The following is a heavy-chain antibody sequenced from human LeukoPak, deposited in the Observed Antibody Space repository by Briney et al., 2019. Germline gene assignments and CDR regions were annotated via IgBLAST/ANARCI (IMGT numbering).Heavy chain of an antibody. CDR3: ARIPVGLDAFDI. CDR1: GFSLSTSGMR. Sequence: SGPTLVNPTQTLTLTCTFSGFSLSTSGMRVSWSRQPPGKALAWLARIDWDDDKFYTTSLKTRLTISKDTSKNQVVLTMTNMDPVDTATYYCARIPVGLDAFDIWGQGTMVTVSS. CDR2: IDWDDDK. D-gene: IGHD2-15*01. V-gene: IGHV2-70*04. J-gene: IGHJ3*02.